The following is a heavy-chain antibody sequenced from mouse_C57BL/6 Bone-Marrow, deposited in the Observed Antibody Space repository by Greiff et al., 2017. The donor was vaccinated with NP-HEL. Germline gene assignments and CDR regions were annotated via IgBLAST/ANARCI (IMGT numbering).Heavy chain of an antibody. V-gene: IGHV7-3*01. Sequence: EVQLVESGGGLVQPGGSLSLSCAASGFTFTDYYMSWVRQPPGKALEWLGFIRNKANGYTTEYSASVKGRFTISRDNSQSILYLQMNALRAEDSATYYCARYEGLLYYYAMDYWGQGTSVTVSS. CDR2: IRNKANGYTT. CDR1: GFTFTDYY. CDR3: ARYEGLLYYYAMDY. J-gene: IGHJ4*01. D-gene: IGHD1-1*01.